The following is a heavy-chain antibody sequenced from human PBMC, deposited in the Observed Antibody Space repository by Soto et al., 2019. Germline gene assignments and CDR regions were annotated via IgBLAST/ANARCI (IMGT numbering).Heavy chain of an antibody. J-gene: IGHJ4*02. CDR1: GYTFTSYD. V-gene: IGHV1-8*01. CDR3: ARDPGTRSDY. CDR2: MNPNSGNT. Sequence: ASVKVSCKASGYTFTSYDINWVRQATGQGLEWMGWMNPNSGNTDYAQKFQGRVTMTTDTSTSTAYMEVRSLRSDDTAVYYCARDPGTRSDYWGQGTLVTVSS. D-gene: IGHD3-10*01.